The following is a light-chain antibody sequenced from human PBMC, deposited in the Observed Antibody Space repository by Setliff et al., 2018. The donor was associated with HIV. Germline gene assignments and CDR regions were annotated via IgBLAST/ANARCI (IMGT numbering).Light chain of an antibody. Sequence: QSALTQPASVSGSPGQSITISCTGTSDDVGGYNYVAWYQEHPGKAPKLMIYDVSNRPSGVSNRFSGSKSGSTASLTISGLLAEDESDYYCSSYTKSVTYVLFGGGTQLTVL. J-gene: IGLJ2*01. V-gene: IGLV2-14*03. CDR2: DVS. CDR1: SDDVGGYNY. CDR3: SSYTKSVTYVL.